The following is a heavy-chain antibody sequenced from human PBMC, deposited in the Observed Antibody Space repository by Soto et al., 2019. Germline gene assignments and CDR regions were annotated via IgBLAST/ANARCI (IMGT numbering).Heavy chain of an antibody. V-gene: IGHV3-7*01. Sequence: GGSLRLSCAASGFTFSRVWMSWVRQAPGKGLERVASIKQEGREKCYGDSVKGRFTISRDIGKNSLFLQMNSLRDEDTFVYYCAKLTFGGVTRSFDYWGQGTLVTVSS. CDR2: IKQEGREK. CDR1: GFTFSRVW. CDR3: AKLTFGGVTRSFDY. D-gene: IGHD3-16*01. J-gene: IGHJ4*02.